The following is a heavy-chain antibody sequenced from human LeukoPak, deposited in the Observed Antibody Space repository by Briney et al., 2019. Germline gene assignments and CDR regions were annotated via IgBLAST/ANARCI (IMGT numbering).Heavy chain of an antibody. Sequence: GGSLRLSCAASGFTFSSYWMSWVRQAPGKGLEWVANIKQDGSEKYYVDSVKGRFTISRDNARNSLYLQMNSLRAEDTAVYYCVREAFDYIWGTYRLFEFWGQGTLVTVSS. J-gene: IGHJ4*02. V-gene: IGHV3-7*01. CDR3: VREAFDYIWGTYRLFEF. CDR2: IKQDGSEK. CDR1: GFTFSSYW. D-gene: IGHD3-16*02.